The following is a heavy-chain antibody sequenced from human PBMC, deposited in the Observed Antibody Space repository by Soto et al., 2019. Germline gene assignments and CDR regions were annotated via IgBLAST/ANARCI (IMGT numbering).Heavy chain of an antibody. D-gene: IGHD2-15*01. CDR1: GFTFSSYA. V-gene: IGHV3-30-3*01. CDR2: ISYDGSNK. J-gene: IGHJ6*04. Sequence: QVQLVESGGGVVQPGRSLRLSCAASGFTFSSYAMHWVRQAPGKGLEWVAVISYDGSNKYYADSVKGRFTISRDNSKNTLYLQMYSLRAEDTAVYYCARDPIVVVVAATPDYYYGMDVWGEGTTVTVSS. CDR3: ARDPIVVVVAATPDYYYGMDV.